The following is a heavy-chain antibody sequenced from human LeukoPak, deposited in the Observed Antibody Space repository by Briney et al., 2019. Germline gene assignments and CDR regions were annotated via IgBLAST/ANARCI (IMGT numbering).Heavy chain of an antibody. Sequence: PGGSLRLSCVASGFSFSSYWMYWVRQVPGKGLLSISRIKSDGSSTTYADSVKGRFTISRDNAKNTLYLQMNSLRVEDTAVYYCVRRSAARSGFDYWGQGSRVTVSS. D-gene: IGHD6-6*01. V-gene: IGHV3-74*01. CDR2: IKSDGSST. CDR3: VRRSAARSGFDY. CDR1: GFSFSSYW. J-gene: IGHJ4*02.